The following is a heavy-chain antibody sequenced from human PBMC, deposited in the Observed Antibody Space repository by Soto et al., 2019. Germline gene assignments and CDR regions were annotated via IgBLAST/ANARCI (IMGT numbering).Heavy chain of an antibody. J-gene: IGHJ6*02. CDR3: ARYSYDSPVGYYGMDV. V-gene: IGHV4-31*03. CDR2: IYYSGST. CDR1: GGSISSGGYY. Sequence: PSETLSLTCTVSGGSISSGGYYWSWIRQHPGKGLEWIGYIYYSGSTYYNPSLKSRVTISVDTSKNQFSLKLSPVTAADTAVYYCARYSYDSPVGYYGMDVWGQGTTVTVSS. D-gene: IGHD3-3*01.